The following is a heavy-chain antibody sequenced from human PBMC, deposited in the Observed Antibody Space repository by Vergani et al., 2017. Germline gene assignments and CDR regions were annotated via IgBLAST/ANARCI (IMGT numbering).Heavy chain of an antibody. V-gene: IGHV3-33*06. Sequence: QVQLVESGGGVVQPGRSLRLSCAASGFRFSSYGMNWVRQAPGKGLEWVAVIWYDGSNKYYADSVKGRFTISRDNSQNTVNLQMNRLRVDDTAVYYYAKDLGGCNSISCSYYMDVWGKGTTVTV. CDR2: IWYDGSNK. J-gene: IGHJ6*03. CDR3: AKDLGGCNSISCSYYMDV. D-gene: IGHD2/OR15-2a*01. CDR1: GFRFSSYG.